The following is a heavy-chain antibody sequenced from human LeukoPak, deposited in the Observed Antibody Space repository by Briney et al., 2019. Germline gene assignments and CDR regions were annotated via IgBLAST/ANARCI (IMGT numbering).Heavy chain of an antibody. CDR2: INHSRST. J-gene: IGHJ4*02. D-gene: IGHD5-18*01. Sequence: PSETLSLTCAVYGGSFSGYYWSWIRQPPGKGLEWIGEINHSRSTNYNPSLKSRVTISVDTSKNQLSLKLSSVTAADTDLYYCARVGISRYSFYYWGQGTLVTVSS. CDR3: ARVGISRYSFYY. V-gene: IGHV4-34*01. CDR1: GGSFSGYY.